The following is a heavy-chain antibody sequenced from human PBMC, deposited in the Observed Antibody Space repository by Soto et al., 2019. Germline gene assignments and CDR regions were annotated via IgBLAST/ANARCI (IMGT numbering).Heavy chain of an antibody. CDR1: GFTFNSYA. CDR3: AKDRNYYDSSGYDY. CDR2: IIGSGGST. J-gene: IGHJ4*02. D-gene: IGHD3-22*01. V-gene: IGHV3-23*04. Sequence: EVQLVESGGGLVKPGGSLRLSCAASGFTFNSYAMSWVRQAPGKGLEWVSTIIGSGGSTYYADSVKGRFSVSRDNSKNTLYLQMNSLRAEDTAVYYCAKDRNYYDSSGYDYWGQGTLVTVSS.